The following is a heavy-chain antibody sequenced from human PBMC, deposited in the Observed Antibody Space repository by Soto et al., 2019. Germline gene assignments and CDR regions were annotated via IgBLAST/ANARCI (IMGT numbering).Heavy chain of an antibody. CDR1: GGSFSGYY. J-gene: IGHJ4*02. CDR3: ARARHFDY. Sequence: SETLSLTCAVYGGSFSGYYWSWIRQPPGKGPEWIGEINHSGSTNYNPSLKSRVTISVDTSKNQFSLKLSSVTAADTAVYYCARARHFDYWGQGTLVTVSS. V-gene: IGHV4-34*01. CDR2: INHSGST.